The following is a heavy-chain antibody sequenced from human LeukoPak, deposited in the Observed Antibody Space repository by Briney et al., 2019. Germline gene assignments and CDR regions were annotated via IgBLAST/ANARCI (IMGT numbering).Heavy chain of an antibody. CDR1: GYTFTGYY. J-gene: IGHJ5*02. CDR2: INPNSGGT. CDR3: ARDGGLIGRGFDP. D-gene: IGHD3-16*02. Sequence: ASVKVSCKASGYTFTGYYMHWVRQAPGQGLEWMGWINPNSGGTNYAQKFQGRVTMTRDTSISTVYMELSRLRSDDTAVYYCARDGGLIGRGFDPWGQGTLVTVSS. V-gene: IGHV1-2*02.